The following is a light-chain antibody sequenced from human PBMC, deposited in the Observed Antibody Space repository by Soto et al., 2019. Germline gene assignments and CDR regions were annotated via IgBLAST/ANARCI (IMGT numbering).Light chain of an antibody. Sequence: QSALTQPPSASGSPGQSVTISCTGTSSDVGGYDYVSWYQQYPGKTPKLMSFEVTKRPSGVPDRFSGSKSGNTASLTVSGLQAEDEAEYYCLSSAGTAYGFGTGTKRTV. CDR1: SSDVGGYDY. V-gene: IGLV2-8*01. CDR2: EVT. CDR3: LSSAGTAYG. J-gene: IGLJ1*01.